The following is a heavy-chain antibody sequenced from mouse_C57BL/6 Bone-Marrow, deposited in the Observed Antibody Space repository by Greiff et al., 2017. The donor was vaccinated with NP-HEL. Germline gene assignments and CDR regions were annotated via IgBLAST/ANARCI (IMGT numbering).Heavy chain of an antibody. CDR1: GFSLTSYG. CDR2: IWSGGST. Sequence: QVQLKQSGPGLVQPSQSLSITCTVSGFSLTSYGVHWVRQSPGKGLEWLGVIWSGGSTDYNAAFISRLSISKDNSKSQVFFKMNSLQADDTAIYYCARLDDYWYFDVWGTGTTVTVSS. V-gene: IGHV2-2*01. CDR3: ARLDDYWYFDV. J-gene: IGHJ1*03.